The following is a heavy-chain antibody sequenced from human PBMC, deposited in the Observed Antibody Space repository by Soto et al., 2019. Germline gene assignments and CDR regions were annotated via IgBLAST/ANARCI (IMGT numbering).Heavy chain of an antibody. CDR2: MNPNNVAT. D-gene: IGHD1-26*01. Sequence: ASVKVSCKASGYTFTDYYMHWVRQAPGQGLEWMGWMNPNNVATGYAQRFQGRVTMTRDTSISTAYMELSSLGSEDTAVYYCARELRATPSYYFKYSGQGTXV. V-gene: IGHV1-2*02. J-gene: IGHJ4*02. CDR3: ARELRATPSYYFKY. CDR1: GYTFTDYY.